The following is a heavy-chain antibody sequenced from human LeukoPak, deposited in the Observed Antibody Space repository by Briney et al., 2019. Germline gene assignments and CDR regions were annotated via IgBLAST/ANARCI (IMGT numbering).Heavy chain of an antibody. J-gene: IGHJ4*02. CDR2: AYHDGYYGNSQ. CDR3: ATGSGYYYGH. Sequence: GGSLRLSCAASGFTFSSYWMNWARQAPGKGLEWVAVAYHDGYYGNSQYYAGSVKGRFTISRDNSEKTLYLQMSSLRAEDTAVYYCATGSGYYYGHWGQGTLVSVSS. V-gene: IGHV3-33*08. D-gene: IGHD3-22*01. CDR1: GFTFSSYW.